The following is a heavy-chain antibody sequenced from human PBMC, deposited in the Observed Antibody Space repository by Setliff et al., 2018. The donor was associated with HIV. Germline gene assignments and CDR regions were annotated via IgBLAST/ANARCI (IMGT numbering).Heavy chain of an antibody. CDR1: GGSFSGYY. J-gene: IGHJ6*03. D-gene: IGHD5-12*01. CDR2: INHSGST. CDR3: ARVNEVATIIYYYYSMDV. Sequence: SETLSLTCAVYGGSFSGYYWSWIRQPPGKGLEWIGEINHSGSTNYNPSLESRVTISVDTSKNQFSLKLSSVTAADTAVYYCARVNEVATIIYYYYSMDVWGKGTTVTSP. V-gene: IGHV4-34*01.